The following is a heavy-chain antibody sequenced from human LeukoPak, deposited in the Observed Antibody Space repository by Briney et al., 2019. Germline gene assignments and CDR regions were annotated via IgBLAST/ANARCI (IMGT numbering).Heavy chain of an antibody. D-gene: IGHD6-13*01. CDR3: ARQTGYSSSWYGESWFDP. J-gene: IGHJ5*02. CDR1: GGSISSSSYY. Sequence: SETLSLTCTASGGSISSSSYYWGWIRQPPGKGLEWIGSIYYSGSTYYNPSLKRRVTISVDTSKNQFSLKLSSVTAADTAVYYCARQTGYSSSWYGESWFDPWGQGTLVTVSS. V-gene: IGHV4-39*01. CDR2: IYYSGST.